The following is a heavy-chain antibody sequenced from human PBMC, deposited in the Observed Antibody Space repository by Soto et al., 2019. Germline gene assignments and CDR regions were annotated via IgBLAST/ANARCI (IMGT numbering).Heavy chain of an antibody. CDR1: GFTFSSYG. CDR2: IWYDGSNK. CDR3: ARGGGGRDGCTVGCSRFDP. J-gene: IGHJ5*02. V-gene: IGHV3-33*01. D-gene: IGHD2-15*01. Sequence: QVQLVESGGGVVQPGRSLRLSCAASGFTFSSYGMHWVRQAPGKGLEWVAVIWYDGSNKYYADSVKGRFTISRDNSKNTLYLQMSSLRAEDTAVYYCARGGGGRDGCTVGCSRFDPWGQGTLVTVSS.